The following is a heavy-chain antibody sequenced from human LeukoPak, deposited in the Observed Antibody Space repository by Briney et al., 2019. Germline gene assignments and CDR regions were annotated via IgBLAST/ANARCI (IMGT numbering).Heavy chain of an antibody. J-gene: IGHJ5*02. D-gene: IGHD2-15*01. V-gene: IGHV5-51*01. Sequence: GESLKISCKGSGYSFSSYWIGWVRQMPGKGLEWMGIIYPGDSDTRYSPSFQGQVTISADKSISTAYLQWSSLKASDTAMYYCARQEYCSGGSCYTWFDPWGQGTLVTVSS. CDR3: ARQEYCSGGSCYTWFDP. CDR2: IYPGDSDT. CDR1: GYSFSSYW.